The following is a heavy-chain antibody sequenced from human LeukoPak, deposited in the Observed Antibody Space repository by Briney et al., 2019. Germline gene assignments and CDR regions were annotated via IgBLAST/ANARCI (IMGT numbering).Heavy chain of an antibody. Sequence: KSGGSLRLSCAASGFTFSNYAMSWVRQAPGKGLEWVSYISSSGSTIYYADSVKGRFTISRDNAKNSLYLQMNSLRAEDTAVYYCAGDRPHTDTIFGVVITSYYFDYWGQGTLVTVSS. J-gene: IGHJ4*02. CDR2: ISSSGSTI. CDR3: AGDRPHTDTIFGVVITSYYFDY. D-gene: IGHD3-3*01. V-gene: IGHV3-11*01. CDR1: GFTFSNYA.